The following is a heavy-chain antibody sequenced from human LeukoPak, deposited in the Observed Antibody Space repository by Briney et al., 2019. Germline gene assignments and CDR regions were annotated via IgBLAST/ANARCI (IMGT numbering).Heavy chain of an antibody. Sequence: SETLSLTCTVSGGSISSSSYYWGWIRQPPGKGLEWIGSIYYSGSTYYNPSLKSRVTISVDTSKNQFSLKLSSVTAADTAVYYCGGGPYSRSWYGGYFDYWGQETLVTVSS. J-gene: IGHJ4*02. D-gene: IGHD6-13*01. V-gene: IGHV4-39*01. CDR1: GGSISSSSYY. CDR3: GGGPYSRSWYGGYFDY. CDR2: IYYSGST.